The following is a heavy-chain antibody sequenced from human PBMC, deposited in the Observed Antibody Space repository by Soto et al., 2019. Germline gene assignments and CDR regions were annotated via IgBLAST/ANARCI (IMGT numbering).Heavy chain of an antibody. Sequence: GESLKISCKGSGYSFTSYWISWVRQMPGKGLEWMGRIDPSDSYTNYSPSFQGHVTISADKSISTAYPQWSSLKASDTAMYYCARNPYGRFDYWGQGTLVTVPQ. CDR1: GYSFTSYW. CDR2: IDPSDSYT. CDR3: ARNPYGRFDY. J-gene: IGHJ4*02. V-gene: IGHV5-10-1*01. D-gene: IGHD3-10*01.